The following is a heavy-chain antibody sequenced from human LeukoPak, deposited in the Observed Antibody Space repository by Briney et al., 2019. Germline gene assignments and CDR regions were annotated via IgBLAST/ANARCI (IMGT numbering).Heavy chain of an antibody. V-gene: IGHV4-4*02. J-gene: IGHJ4*02. CDR1: GVSVRSYNY. D-gene: IGHD4-17*01. Sequence: SETLSLTCAVSGVSVRSYNYWSWIRQPPGKSLEWLGEVYHSGSTIYNPSLESRITISMDTSKNQFSLRLTSVTAADTAVYYCARGLTVTTRAPDYWGQGTLVTVSS. CDR2: VYHSGST. CDR3: ARGLTVTTRAPDY.